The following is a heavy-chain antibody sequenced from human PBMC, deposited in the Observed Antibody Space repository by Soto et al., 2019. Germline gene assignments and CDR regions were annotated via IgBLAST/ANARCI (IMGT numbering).Heavy chain of an antibody. CDR2: ISSSGSTI. J-gene: IGHJ4*02. V-gene: IGHV3-48*03. CDR3: ARVNYYDSRHSDPDY. Sequence: EVQLVESGGGLVQPGGSLRLSCAASGFTFSSYEMNWVRQAPGKGLEWVSYISSSGSTIYYADSVKGRFTISRDNAKNSLYLQMNSLRAEDTAVYYCARVNYYDSRHSDPDYWGQGNLVTVSS. CDR1: GFTFSSYE. D-gene: IGHD3-22*01.